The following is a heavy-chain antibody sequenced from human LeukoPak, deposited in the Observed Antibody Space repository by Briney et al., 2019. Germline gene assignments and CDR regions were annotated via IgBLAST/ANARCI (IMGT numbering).Heavy chain of an antibody. CDR3: ARVDSSGWYVLFPYDY. CDR2: INPNSGGT. Sequence: ASVKVSCKASGYTFTGYYMHWVRQAPGQGLEWMGWINPNSGGTNYVQKFQGRVTMTRDTSISTAYMELSRLRSDDTAVYYCARVDSSGWYVLFPYDYWGQGTLVTVSS. D-gene: IGHD6-19*01. CDR1: GYTFTGYY. V-gene: IGHV1-2*02. J-gene: IGHJ4*02.